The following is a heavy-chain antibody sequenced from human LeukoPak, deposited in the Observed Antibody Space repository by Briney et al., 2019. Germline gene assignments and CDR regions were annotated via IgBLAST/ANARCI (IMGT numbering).Heavy chain of an antibody. Sequence: GRSLRLSCAASGFTFSSYAMHWVRQAPGKRLEWVAVISYDGSNKYYADSVKGRFTISRDNSKNTLYLQMNSLRAEDTAVYYCARDPGNIGSSWYLGWFDPWGQGTLVTVSS. D-gene: IGHD6-13*01. CDR2: ISYDGSNK. J-gene: IGHJ5*02. CDR1: GFTFSSYA. V-gene: IGHV3-30*04. CDR3: ARDPGNIGSSWYLGWFDP.